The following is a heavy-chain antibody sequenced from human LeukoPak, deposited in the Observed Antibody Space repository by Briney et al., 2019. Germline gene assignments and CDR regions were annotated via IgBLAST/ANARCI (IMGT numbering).Heavy chain of an antibody. CDR1: GGSVSTGSYY. CDR3: ARTPAAANWFDP. Sequence: PSETLSLTCTVSGGSVSTGSYYWGWIRQPPGKGLEWIGSIYYSGSTYYNPSLKSRVTISVDTSKNQFSLKLSSVTAADTAVYYCARTPAAANWFDPWGQGTLVTVSS. D-gene: IGHD6-13*01. CDR2: IYYSGST. J-gene: IGHJ5*02. V-gene: IGHV4-39*07.